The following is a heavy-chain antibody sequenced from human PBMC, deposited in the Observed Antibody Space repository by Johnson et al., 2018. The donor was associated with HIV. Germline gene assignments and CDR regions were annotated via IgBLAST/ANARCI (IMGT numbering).Heavy chain of an antibody. V-gene: IGHV3-30-3*01. D-gene: IGHD6-13*01. CDR2: ISFDGSHN. CDR1: GFTFSIYA. Sequence: QLVESGGGVVQPGRSLRLSCAASGFTFSIYAMYWVRQAPGKGLEWVAGISFDGSHNYYADYVKGRFTNSRDKSKNTLYLQMNSLRAEDTAVYYCARSAAAWVGGMAFDIWGQGTMVTVSS. J-gene: IGHJ3*02. CDR3: ARSAAAWVGGMAFDI.